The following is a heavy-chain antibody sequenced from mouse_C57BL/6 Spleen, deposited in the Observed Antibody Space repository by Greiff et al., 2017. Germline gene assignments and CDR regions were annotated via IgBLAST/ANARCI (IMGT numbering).Heavy chain of an antibody. Sequence: QVQLQQPGAELVMPGASVKLSCKASGYTFTSYWMHWVKQRPGQGLEWIGEIDSSDSYTNYNQKFKGKSTLTVDKSSSTAYMQLSSLTSEDSAVYYCARAYGNYSAMDYWGQGTSVTVSS. V-gene: IGHV1-69*01. CDR2: IDSSDSYT. D-gene: IGHD2-10*02. CDR3: ARAYGNYSAMDY. J-gene: IGHJ4*01. CDR1: GYTFTSYW.